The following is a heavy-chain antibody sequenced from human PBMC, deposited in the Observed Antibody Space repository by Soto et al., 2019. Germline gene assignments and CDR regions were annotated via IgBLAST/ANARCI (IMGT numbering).Heavy chain of an antibody. J-gene: IGHJ4*02. CDR2: IYYSGST. V-gene: IGHV4-30-4*01. CDR1: GGSISSGDYY. Sequence: SETLSLTCTVSGGSISSGDYYWSWIRQPPGKGLEWIGYIYYSGSTYYNPSLKSRVTISVDTSKNQFSLKLSSVTAADTAVYYCARVRTDYGDYSYFDYWGQGTLVTVSS. D-gene: IGHD4-17*01. CDR3: ARVRTDYGDYSYFDY.